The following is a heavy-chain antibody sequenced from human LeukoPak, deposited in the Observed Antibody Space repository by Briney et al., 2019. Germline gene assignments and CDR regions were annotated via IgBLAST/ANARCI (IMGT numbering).Heavy chain of an antibody. CDR3: AKDDAWLRFGE. CDR1: GFTFSNYA. J-gene: IGHJ4*02. Sequence: GGSLRLSCVASGFTFSNYAMSWVRQAPGKGLEWVSGISTRGDITYYADSVKGRFTISRDNSKNTLFLEVISLTAEDTAVYYCAKDDAWLRFGEWSQGTLVAVSS. V-gene: IGHV3-23*01. D-gene: IGHD3-10*01. CDR2: ISTRGDIT.